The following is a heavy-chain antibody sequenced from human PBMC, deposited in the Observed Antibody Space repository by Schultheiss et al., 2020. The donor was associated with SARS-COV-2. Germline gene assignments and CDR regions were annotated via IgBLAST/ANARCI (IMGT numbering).Heavy chain of an antibody. D-gene: IGHD2-15*01. V-gene: IGHV3-33*01. Sequence: GGSLRLSCAASGFRFSDYGMHWVRQAPGKGLEWVAIIWYDGSEQYYADSVRGRFIISRDNAKDTLYLQMNSLRGDDTAVYFCARDGYVDGRNEETHWGQGTLVTVSS. CDR1: GFRFSDYG. CDR3: ARDGYVDGRNEETH. J-gene: IGHJ4*02. CDR2: IWYDGSEQ.